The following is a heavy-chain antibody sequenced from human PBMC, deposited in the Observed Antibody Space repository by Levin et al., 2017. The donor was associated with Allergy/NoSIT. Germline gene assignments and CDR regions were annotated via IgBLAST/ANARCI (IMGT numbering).Heavy chain of an antibody. J-gene: IGHJ4*02. V-gene: IGHV3-49*04. CDR1: GFTFGDYA. CDR3: ARGGPPNYEYNWGSYRDGYFDY. D-gene: IGHD3-16*02. CDR2: IRNKAHGGTT. Sequence: PGGSLRLSCTGSGFTFGDYAMSWVRQAPGKGLEWVGFIRNKAHGGTTEYAVSVKGRLTISRDDSKSIAHLQMNSLKTEDTAVYFCARGGPPNYEYNWGSYRDGYFDYWGQGTLVTVSS.